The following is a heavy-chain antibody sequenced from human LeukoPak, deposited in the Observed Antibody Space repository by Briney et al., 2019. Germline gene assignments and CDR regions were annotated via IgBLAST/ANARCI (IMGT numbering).Heavy chain of an antibody. J-gene: IGHJ4*02. CDR1: GFTFTTFG. V-gene: IGHV3-30*03. Sequence: GGSLRLSCAASGFTFTTFGMHWVRQAPGKGLEWVGVISYDGSKKSYAESVKGRFTISKDNSKNTLYLQMNSLRAEDTAVYYCCVGATRGDYFDYWGQGTLVTVSS. CDR3: CVGATRGDYFDY. CDR2: ISYDGSKK. D-gene: IGHD1-26*01.